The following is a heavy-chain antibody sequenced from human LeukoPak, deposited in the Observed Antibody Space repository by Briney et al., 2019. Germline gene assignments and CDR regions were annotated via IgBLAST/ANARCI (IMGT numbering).Heavy chain of an antibody. D-gene: IGHD6-13*01. CDR3: ASGGRVAAAGTFGYYYYYMDV. CDR1: GYTFTSYG. J-gene: IGHJ6*03. V-gene: IGHV1-18*01. Sequence: GASVKVSCKASGYTFTSYGISWVRQAPGQGLEWMGWISAYNGNTNYAQKLQGRVTMTTDTSTSTAYMELRSLRSDDTAVYYCASGGRVAAAGTFGYYYYYMDVWGKGTTVTISS. CDR2: ISAYNGNT.